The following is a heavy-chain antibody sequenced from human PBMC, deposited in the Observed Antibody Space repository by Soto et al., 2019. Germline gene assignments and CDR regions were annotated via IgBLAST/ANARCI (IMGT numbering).Heavy chain of an antibody. D-gene: IGHD6-19*01. CDR2: ISYDGSNK. CDR1: GFTFSSYA. V-gene: IGHV3-30-3*01. J-gene: IGHJ5*02. Sequence: QVQLVESGGGVVQPGGSLRLSCAASGFTFSSYAMHWVRQAPGKGLEWVAVISYDGSNKYYADSVKGRFTISRDNSKNTLYLQMNSLRAEDTAVYYCARGDSSGWYDKNWFDPWGQGTLVTVSS. CDR3: ARGDSSGWYDKNWFDP.